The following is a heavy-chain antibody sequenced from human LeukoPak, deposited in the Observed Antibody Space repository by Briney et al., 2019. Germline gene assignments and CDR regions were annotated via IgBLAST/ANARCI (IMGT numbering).Heavy chain of an antibody. V-gene: IGHV3-48*03. Sequence: GGSLILSCAASGFPFSSYEMNWVRQAPGKRLQWVSYISSSGNKIYYAASVKGRFTISRDNAKNSLYLQIDSLRAEDTAVYYCARGQRPQYTSTWDNWFDPWGQGTQVTVSS. J-gene: IGHJ5*02. D-gene: IGHD2-2*01. CDR1: GFPFSSYE. CDR2: ISSSGNKI. CDR3: ARGQRPQYTSTWDNWFDP.